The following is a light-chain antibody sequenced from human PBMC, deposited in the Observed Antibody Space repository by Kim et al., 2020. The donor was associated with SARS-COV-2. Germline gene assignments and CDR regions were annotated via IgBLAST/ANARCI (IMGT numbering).Light chain of an antibody. J-gene: IGLJ3*02. V-gene: IGLV3-1*01. CDR1: KLGDKY. CDR3: QAWDSSTVV. Sequence: SYELTQPPSVSVSPGQTASITCSGNKLGDKYACWYQQKPGQSPVLVIYQDNKRPSGIPERFSGSNSGNTATLTISGTQARDDADYYCQAWDSSTVVFGGGTQLTVL. CDR2: QDN.